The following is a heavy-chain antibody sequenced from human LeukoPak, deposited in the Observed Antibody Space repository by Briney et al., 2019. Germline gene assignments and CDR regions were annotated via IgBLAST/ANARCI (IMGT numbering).Heavy chain of an antibody. CDR1: GGSISSYY. CDR2: IYYSGST. Sequence: SETLSLTCTASGGSISSYYWSWIRQPPGKGLEWIGYIYYSGSTNYNPSLKSRVTISVDTSKNQFSLKLSSVTAADTAVYYCARQGEDTYYFDYWGQGTLVTVSS. D-gene: IGHD3-16*01. J-gene: IGHJ4*02. CDR3: ARQGEDTYYFDY. V-gene: IGHV4-59*08.